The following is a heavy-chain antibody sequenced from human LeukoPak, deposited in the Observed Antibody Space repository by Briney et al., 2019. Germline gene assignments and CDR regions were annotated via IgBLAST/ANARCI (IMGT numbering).Heavy chain of an antibody. CDR2: IHASGTT. Sequence: SETLSLTCNVSGGSISSYFWTWLRQPAGNGLEWIGRIHASGTTNYNSSLKSRVSMSVDTSKNQFSLKLTSVTAADTAVYFCARDGADVYGRAFDYWGQGTLVSVSS. CDR1: GGSISSYF. J-gene: IGHJ4*02. D-gene: IGHD3-10*01. CDR3: ARDGADVYGRAFDY. V-gene: IGHV4-4*07.